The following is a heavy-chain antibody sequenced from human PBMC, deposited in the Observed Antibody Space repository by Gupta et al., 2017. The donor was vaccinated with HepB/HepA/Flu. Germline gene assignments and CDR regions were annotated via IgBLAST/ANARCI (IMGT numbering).Heavy chain of an antibody. CDR3: ARDFRTQGTRYSYGDGFHYCGMDV. Sequence: QVQLVESGGGVVQPGRSLRLSCEVSGFIFSNYGMHWVRQAPGKGLEWVAVIWYDESKKYYADAVKGRFTISRDNSKNTLYLHMNSLRREDTAVYYCARDFRTQGTRYSYGDGFHYCGMDVWGQGTKVPVSS. CDR1: GFIFSNYG. J-gene: IGHJ6*02. D-gene: IGHD5-18*01. CDR2: IWYDESKK. V-gene: IGHV3-33*08.